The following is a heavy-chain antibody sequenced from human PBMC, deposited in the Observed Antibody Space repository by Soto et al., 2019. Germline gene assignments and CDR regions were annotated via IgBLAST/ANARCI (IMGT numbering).Heavy chain of an antibody. CDR3: APFTTVPGPGWGRVSEY. Sequence: WGSLRLSCATSGFNFNNYAMSWVRQAPGERLEWVSFISSSGGTTYYADSVKGRFTISRDNSRNTVFLQMNTLGAEDTARYYRAPFTTVPGPGWGRVSEYWGQGTRVTVSS. V-gene: IGHV3-23*01. CDR2: ISSSGGTT. J-gene: IGHJ4*02. CDR1: GFNFNNYA. D-gene: IGHD6-19*01.